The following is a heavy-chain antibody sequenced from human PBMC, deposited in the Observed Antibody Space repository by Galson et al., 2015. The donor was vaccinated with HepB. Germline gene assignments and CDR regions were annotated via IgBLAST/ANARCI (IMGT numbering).Heavy chain of an antibody. J-gene: IGHJ6*02. CDR3: ARTALVTTPFYGMDV. CDR2: ISAYNGNT. Sequence: SVKVSCKASGYTFTSYGISWVRQAPGQGLEWMGWISAYNGNTNYAQKLQGRVTMTTDTSTSTAYMELRSLRSDDTAVYYCARTALVTTPFYGMDVWGQGTTVTVSS. CDR1: GYTFTSYG. V-gene: IGHV1-18*01. D-gene: IGHD3-9*01.